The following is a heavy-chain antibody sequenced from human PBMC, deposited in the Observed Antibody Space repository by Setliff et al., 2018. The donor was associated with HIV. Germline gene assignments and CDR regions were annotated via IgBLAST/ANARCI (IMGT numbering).Heavy chain of an antibody. V-gene: IGHV1-3*01. D-gene: IGHD6-19*01. CDR2: INAGDDNT. CDR3: ARGSCSGCYLSDY. J-gene: IGHJ4*02. CDR1: GYTFSTNA. Sequence: ASVKVSCKAFGYTFSTNANHWVRQAPGQRLEWMGYINAGDDNTRYSEKFQGRVTITRDTSANTAYMELSSLGSEDTAVYYCARGSCSGCYLSDYWGLGTLVTVSS.